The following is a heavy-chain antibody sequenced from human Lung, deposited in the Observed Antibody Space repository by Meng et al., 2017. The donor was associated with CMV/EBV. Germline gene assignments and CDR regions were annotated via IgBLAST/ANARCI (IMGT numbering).Heavy chain of an antibody. CDR2: IYYIGDT. Sequence: SETLSLTCIVTGDSISSSSGYYWVWIRQPPGKGLEWIGAIYYIGDTYYNWSLGGRLTISVDTSKNQFSLQVTSVTAADTAIYYCARLQYNWNCLAVWGHGXTVTVSS. J-gene: IGHJ6*02. CDR3: ARLQYNWNCLAV. V-gene: IGHV4-39*01. CDR1: GDSISSSSGYY. D-gene: IGHD1-1*01.